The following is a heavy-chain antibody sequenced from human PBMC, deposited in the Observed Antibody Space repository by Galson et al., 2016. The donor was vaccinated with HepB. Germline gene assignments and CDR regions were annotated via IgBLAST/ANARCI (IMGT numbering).Heavy chain of an antibody. V-gene: IGHV4-31*03. Sequence: TLSLTCTVSGGPISAGGFYWSWIRLRPEKGLEWIGYIFHSGMTYYNPSLKTRLAIPVDPSNNQFSLNLTAATAADTAIYFCARVDGKGPGAIFDYWGRGTRVTVSS. CDR3: ARVDGKGPGAIFDY. CDR2: IFHSGMT. D-gene: IGHD1-14*01. J-gene: IGHJ4*02. CDR1: GGPISAGGFY.